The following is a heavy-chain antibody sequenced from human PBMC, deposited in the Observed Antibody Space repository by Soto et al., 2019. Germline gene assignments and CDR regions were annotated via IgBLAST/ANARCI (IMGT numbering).Heavy chain of an antibody. V-gene: IGHV3-53*02. CDR1: GFTVSSNY. D-gene: IGHD2-15*01. Sequence: EVQLVETGGGLIQPGGSLRLSCAASGFTVSSNYMSWVRQAPGKGLEWVSVIYSGGSTYYADPVKGRFTISRDNSKNTLYLQMNSLRAEDTAVYYCARDSGGYCSGGSCYSRRYGMDVWGQGTTVTVSS. CDR3: ARDSGGYCSGGSCYSRRYGMDV. J-gene: IGHJ6*02. CDR2: IYSGGST.